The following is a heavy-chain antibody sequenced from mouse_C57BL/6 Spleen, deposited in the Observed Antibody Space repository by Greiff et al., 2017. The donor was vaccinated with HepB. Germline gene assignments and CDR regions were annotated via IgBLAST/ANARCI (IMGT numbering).Heavy chain of an antibody. CDR2: ISDGGSYT. Sequence: EVQRVESGGGLVKPGGSLKLSCAASGFTFSSYAMSWVRQTPEKRLEWVATISDGGSYTYYPDNVKGRFTISRDNAKNNLYLQMSHLKSEDTAMYYCARDCDYDGCYAMDYWGQGTSVTVSS. J-gene: IGHJ4*01. CDR1: GFTFSSYA. V-gene: IGHV5-4*01. D-gene: IGHD2-4*01. CDR3: ARDCDYDGCYAMDY.